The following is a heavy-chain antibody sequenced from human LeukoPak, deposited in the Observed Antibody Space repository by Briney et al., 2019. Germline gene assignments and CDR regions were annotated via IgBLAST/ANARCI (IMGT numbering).Heavy chain of an antibody. D-gene: IGHD3-10*01. V-gene: IGHV3-7*01. CDR1: GFTFSSYW. J-gene: IGHJ4*02. Sequence: PGGSLRLSCAASGFTFSSYWMSWVRQAPGKGLEWVAYINQDGSEKNYADSVKGRFTVSRDNAKNSLYLQMNSLRAEDTAVYYCARSIWFGEFGFDYWGQGTLVTVSS. CDR3: ARSIWFGEFGFDY. CDR2: INQDGSEK.